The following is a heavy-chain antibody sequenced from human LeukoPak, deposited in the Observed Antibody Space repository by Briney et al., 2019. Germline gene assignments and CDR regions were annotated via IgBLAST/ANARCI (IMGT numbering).Heavy chain of an antibody. Sequence: SVKASCKASGGTFSSYAISWVRQAPGQGLEWMGGIIPIFGTANYAQKFQGRVTITTDESTSTAYMELSSLRSEDTAVYYCASHISSYYDFWSGPPLDYYYMDVWGKGTTVTVSS. CDR3: ASHISSYYDFWSGPPLDYYYMDV. J-gene: IGHJ6*03. D-gene: IGHD3-3*01. CDR1: GGTFSSYA. V-gene: IGHV1-69*05. CDR2: IIPIFGTA.